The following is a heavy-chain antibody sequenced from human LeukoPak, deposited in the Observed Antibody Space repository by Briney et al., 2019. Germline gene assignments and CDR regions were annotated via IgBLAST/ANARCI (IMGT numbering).Heavy chain of an antibody. D-gene: IGHD3-3*02. CDR3: ARFSHFWSDYPGAAFDL. CDR2: IYPGDSDA. V-gene: IGHV5-51*01. Sequence: GESLKISCKGSGYSFTSYWIGWVRQMPGKGLEWMGIIYPGDSDARYSPSFQGQVTISADKSISTAYLQWSSLKASDTAMYYCARFSHFWSDYPGAAFDLWGQGTMVTVSS. CDR1: GYSFTSYW. J-gene: IGHJ3*01.